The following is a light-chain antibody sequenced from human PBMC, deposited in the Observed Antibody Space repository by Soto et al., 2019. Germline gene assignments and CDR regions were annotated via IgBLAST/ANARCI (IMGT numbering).Light chain of an antibody. V-gene: IGKV3-11*01. J-gene: IGKJ4*01. CDR3: QQRSNWPPPT. Sequence: EIVLTQSPATLSLSPGERATLSCRASQSVSSYLAWYQQKPGQAPRLLNYDASNRATGIPARFSGSGSGTDFTLTISSLEPEDFAVYYCQQRSNWPPPTFGGGTKVEIK. CDR2: DAS. CDR1: QSVSSY.